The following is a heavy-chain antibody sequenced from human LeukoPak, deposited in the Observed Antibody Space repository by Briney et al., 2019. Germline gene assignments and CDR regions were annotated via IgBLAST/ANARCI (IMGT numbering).Heavy chain of an antibody. Sequence: PGGSLRLSCAASGFTITSYSMNWVRQAPGKGLEWVSSISSSSTYIYYADSVKGRFTISRDNAKNSLYLQMNSLRAEDTAVYYCARIYCSGGSCYYYYYYMDVWGKGTTVTVSS. V-gene: IGHV3-21*01. CDR1: GFTITSYS. D-gene: IGHD2-15*01. CDR3: ARIYCSGGSCYYYYYYMDV. CDR2: ISSSSTYI. J-gene: IGHJ6*03.